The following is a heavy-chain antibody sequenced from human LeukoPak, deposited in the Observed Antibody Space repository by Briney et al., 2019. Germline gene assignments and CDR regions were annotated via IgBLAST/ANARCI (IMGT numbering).Heavy chain of an antibody. CDR1: GYTFTSYG. Sequence: ASVKVSCKASGYTFTSYGISWVRQAPGQGLEWVGWISAYNGNTNYAQKLQGRVTMTIDTSTSTAYMELRSLRSDDTAVYYCARDRAGRSLGYFDYWGQGTLVTVSS. CDR3: ARDRAGRSLGYFDY. CDR2: ISAYNGNT. V-gene: IGHV1-18*04. J-gene: IGHJ4*02. D-gene: IGHD6-19*01.